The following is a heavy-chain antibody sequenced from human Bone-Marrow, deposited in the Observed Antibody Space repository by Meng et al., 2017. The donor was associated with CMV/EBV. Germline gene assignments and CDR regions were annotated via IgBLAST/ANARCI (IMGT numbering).Heavy chain of an antibody. V-gene: IGHV4-34*12. CDR2: IIHSGST. CDR1: GGSFSGYY. D-gene: IGHD3-3*01. Sequence: SETLSLTCGVYGGSFSGYYWSWIRQPSGKGLEWIGEIIHSGSTNYNPSLKSRVTISVDTSKNQFSLKLSSVTAADRAVYYCAREHYDFWSGYYYYYYYGMDVWGQGTTVTVSS. J-gene: IGHJ6*02. CDR3: AREHYDFWSGYYYYYYYGMDV.